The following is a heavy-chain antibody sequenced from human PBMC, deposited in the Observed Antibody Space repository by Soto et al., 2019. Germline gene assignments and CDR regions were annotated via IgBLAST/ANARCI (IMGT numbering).Heavy chain of an antibody. CDR1: GYTFTGYY. CDR3: ARGVGSGSYYNQYTWFAS. J-gene: IGHJ5*01. Sequence: GXSVKVSFNASGYTFTGYYIGLLRHAPGQGLEWTGIINPSGGRTSYAKKFQGRVTMTTDTSTSTAYMEMRRLRSDDTAVYYCARGVGSGSYYNQYTWFASWGQGTLVSVSS. D-gene: IGHD3-10*01. CDR2: INPSGGRT. V-gene: IGHV1-46*01.